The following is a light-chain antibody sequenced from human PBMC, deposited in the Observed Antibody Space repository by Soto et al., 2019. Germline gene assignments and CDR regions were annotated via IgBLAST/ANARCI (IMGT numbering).Light chain of an antibody. V-gene: IGLV2-14*01. J-gene: IGLJ2*01. CDR2: DVS. Sequence: QSALTQPASVSGSPGQSITISCTGTSSDLGGYNYVSWYQQHPGKAPKLMIYDVSNRPSGVSNRFSGSKSGNTASLTISGLQAEDEADYYCSSYTRSSTVVFGGGTKLTVL. CDR3: SSYTRSSTVV. CDR1: SSDLGGYNY.